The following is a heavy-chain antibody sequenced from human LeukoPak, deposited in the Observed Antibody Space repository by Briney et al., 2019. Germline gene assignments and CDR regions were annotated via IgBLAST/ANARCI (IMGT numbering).Heavy chain of an antibody. V-gene: IGHV4-59*01. J-gene: IGHJ3*02. CDR2: IYSSGST. Sequence: SETLSLTCAVYGGSFSGYYWSWIRQSPGKGLVWVGYIYSSGSTNYNPSLKSRVSISVDTSKNQFSLKLSSVTAADTAVYYCARVGDFSRHGYIGDAFDIWGQGTMVTVSS. D-gene: IGHD5-24*01. CDR3: ARVGDFSRHGYIGDAFDI. CDR1: GGSFSGYY.